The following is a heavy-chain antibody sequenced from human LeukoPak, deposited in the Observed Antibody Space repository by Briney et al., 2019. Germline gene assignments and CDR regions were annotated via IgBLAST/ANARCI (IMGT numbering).Heavy chain of an antibody. CDR2: INQDESEK. Sequence: GGSLRLSCAASGFTFSSYWMNWVRQAPGKGLEWVANINQDESEKYYVDSVKGRFTISRDNAKNSLYLQMNSLRAEDTAVYYWAREVIRNDEGAFDIWGQGTMVTVSS. CDR1: GFTFSSYW. D-gene: IGHD1-1*01. J-gene: IGHJ3*02. V-gene: IGHV3-7*01. CDR3: AREVIRNDEGAFDI.